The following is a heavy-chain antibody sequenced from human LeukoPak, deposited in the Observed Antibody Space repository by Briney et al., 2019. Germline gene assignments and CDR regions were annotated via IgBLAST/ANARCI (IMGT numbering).Heavy chain of an antibody. V-gene: IGHV1-69*05. CDR1: GGTFSSYA. CDR3: ARARAVVPAAVYYYYYMDV. D-gene: IGHD2-2*01. J-gene: IGHJ6*03. Sequence: GASVTVSCKASGGTFSSYAISWVRQAPGQGLEWMGGIIPIFGTANYAQRFQGRVTITTDESTSTAYMELSSLRSEDTAVYYCARARAVVPAAVYYYYYMDVWGKGTTVTVSS. CDR2: IIPIFGTA.